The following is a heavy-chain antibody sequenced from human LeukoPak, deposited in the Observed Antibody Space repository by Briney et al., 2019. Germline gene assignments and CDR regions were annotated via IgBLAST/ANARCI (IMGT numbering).Heavy chain of an antibody. J-gene: IGHJ4*02. CDR1: GFTFSNAW. V-gene: IGHV3-15*01. D-gene: IGHD2-2*03. CDR3: TTAVLATGYCSRTTCPHFDY. CDR2: IKSKTDGGTT. Sequence: GGSLRLSCAASGFTFSNAWMSWVRQAPGKGLEWVGRIKSKTDGGTTDYAAPVKGRFTISRDDSKNTLYLQMNSLKTEDTAVYYCTTAVLATGYCSRTTCPHFDYWGQGTLVTVSS.